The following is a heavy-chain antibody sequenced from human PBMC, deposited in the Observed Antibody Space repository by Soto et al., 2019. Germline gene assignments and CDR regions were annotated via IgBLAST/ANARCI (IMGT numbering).Heavy chain of an antibody. CDR2: ISYDESNK. CDR1: GFTFTSYG. Sequence: QVQLVESGGGVVQPGKSLKLSCAASGFTFTSYGMHWVRQAPGKGLEWVAVISYDESNKYYADSVKGRFTISRDISKNTLCLQMNSLRGEDTVVHYCAKDIGAIFGVGCRDVWGQGTTVSGSS. CDR3: AKDIGAIFGVGCRDV. J-gene: IGHJ6*02. V-gene: IGHV3-30*18. D-gene: IGHD3-3*01.